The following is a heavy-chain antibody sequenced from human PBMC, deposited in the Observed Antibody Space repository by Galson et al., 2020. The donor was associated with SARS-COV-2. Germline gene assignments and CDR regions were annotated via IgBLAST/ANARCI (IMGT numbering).Heavy chain of an antibody. CDR3: AREAGGGQWLVGGPHWGFDP. J-gene: IGHJ5*02. Sequence: ASETLSLTCTVSGGSISSSYWSWIRQPAGKGLEWIGRIYTSGSTNYNPSLKSRVTMSVDTSKNQFSLKLSSVTAADTAVYDCAREAGGGQWLVGGPHWGFDPWGQGTLVTVSS. CDR2: IYTSGST. D-gene: IGHD6-19*01. V-gene: IGHV4-4*07. CDR1: GGSISSSY.